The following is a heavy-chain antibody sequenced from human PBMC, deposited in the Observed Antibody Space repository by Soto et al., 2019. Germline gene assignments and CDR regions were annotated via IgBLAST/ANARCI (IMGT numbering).Heavy chain of an antibody. Sequence: QVQLVQSGAEVKKPGASVKVSCKASGYTFTSYDINWVRQATGQGLEWMGWMNPNSANSGYAQKFQGRVSMTRNTSIRTAYMELSSRRSEDAAVYYYAGEGVRGMDVWGQGTTVTVSS. J-gene: IGHJ6*02. CDR2: MNPNSANS. D-gene: IGHD3-16*01. CDR1: GYTFTSYD. CDR3: AGEGVRGMDV. V-gene: IGHV1-8*01.